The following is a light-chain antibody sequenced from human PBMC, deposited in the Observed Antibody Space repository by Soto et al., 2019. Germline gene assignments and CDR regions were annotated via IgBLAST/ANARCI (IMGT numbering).Light chain of an antibody. CDR1: QSVSSIY. CDR2: GAS. V-gene: IGKV3-20*01. CDR3: QQYGTPPWT. J-gene: IGKJ1*01. Sequence: EIVMTQSPATLSVSPGERATLSCRASQSVSSIYLAWYQQRPGQAPRLLIYGASDRATGIPDRFSGSGSGTDFTLTIRRLEPEDFAVYYCQQYGTPPWTFGQGTKVDIK.